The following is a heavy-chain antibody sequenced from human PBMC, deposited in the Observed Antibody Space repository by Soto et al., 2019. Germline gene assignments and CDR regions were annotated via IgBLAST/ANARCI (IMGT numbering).Heavy chain of an antibody. CDR2: FDPEDGET. CDR3: ATDGTPYNWNSEGDAFDI. J-gene: IGHJ3*02. CDR1: GYTLTELS. V-gene: IGHV1-24*01. D-gene: IGHD1-20*01. Sequence: ASVKVSCKVSGYTLTELSMRWVRQAPGKGLEWMGGFDPEDGETIYAQKFQGRVTMTEDTSTDTAYMELSSLRSEDTAVYYCATDGTPYNWNSEGDAFDIWGQGTMVTVSS.